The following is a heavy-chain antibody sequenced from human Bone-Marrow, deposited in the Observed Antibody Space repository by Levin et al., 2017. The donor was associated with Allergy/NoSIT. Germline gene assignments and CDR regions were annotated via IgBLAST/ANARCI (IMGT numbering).Heavy chain of an antibody. CDR3: ARDLVPFSGTHHYSHYGMDV. CDR1: GFNFDEYA. CDR2: ISWNKGSI. J-gene: IGHJ6*02. V-gene: IGHV3-9*01. Sequence: SLKISCAASGFNFDEYAMHWVRQAPGKGLEWVSSISWNKGSIAYADSVKGRFTISRDSAKNSLYLQMNSLRAEDTAFYYCARDLVPFSGTHHYSHYGMDVWGQGTTVTVSS. D-gene: IGHD3-10*01.